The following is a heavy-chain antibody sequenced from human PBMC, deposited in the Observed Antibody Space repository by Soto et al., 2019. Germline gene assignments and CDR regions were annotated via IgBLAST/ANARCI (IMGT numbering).Heavy chain of an antibody. CDR2: INAGNGNT. CDR3: AGGGGYSLDY. J-gene: IGHJ4*02. V-gene: IGHV1-3*01. CDR1: GYTFTSYA. Sequence: QVQLVQSGAEVKKPGASVKVSCKASGYTFTSYAMHWVRQAPGQRLEWMGWINAGNGNTKYSQNFQGRVTITRDTSASTGYMERSSLRSEDTAVFYCAGGGGYSLDYWGRGTLVTVSS. D-gene: IGHD3-22*01.